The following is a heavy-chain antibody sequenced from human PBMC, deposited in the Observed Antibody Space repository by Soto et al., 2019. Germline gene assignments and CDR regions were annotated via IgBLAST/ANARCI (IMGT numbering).Heavy chain of an antibody. J-gene: IGHJ6*02. CDR1: GGTFSSYA. Sequence: QVQLVQSGAEVKKPGSSVKVSCKASGGTFSSYANSWARQAPGQGLEWMGGIIPIFGTANYAQKFQGRVTITADESTSTAYMELSSLRSEDTAVYYCARAGVYSSSSDYYYGMDVWGQGTTVTVSS. CDR3: ARAGVYSSSSDYYYGMDV. CDR2: IIPIFGTA. D-gene: IGHD6-6*01. V-gene: IGHV1-69*01.